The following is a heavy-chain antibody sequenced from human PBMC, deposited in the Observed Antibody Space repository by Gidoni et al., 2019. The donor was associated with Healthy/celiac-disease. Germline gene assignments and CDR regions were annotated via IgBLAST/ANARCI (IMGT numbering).Heavy chain of an antibody. CDR2: ISSSSSTI. D-gene: IGHD4-17*01. J-gene: IGHJ4*02. Sequence: EVQLVESGGGLVQPGGGLRLSCAASGFTLRSYSMNWVRLAPGKRLEWVSYISSSSSTIYYADSVKGRFTISRDNAKNSLYLQMNSLRAEDTAVYYCARVRGDYGDYGGYWCQGTLVTVSS. V-gene: IGHV3-48*04. CDR1: GFTLRSYS. CDR3: ARVRGDYGDYGGY.